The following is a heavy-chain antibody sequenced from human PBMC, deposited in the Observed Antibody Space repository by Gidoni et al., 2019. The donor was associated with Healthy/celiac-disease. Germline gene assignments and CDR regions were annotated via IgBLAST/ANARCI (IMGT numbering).Heavy chain of an antibody. CDR1: GGSISSSNW. CDR2: IYHSGST. D-gene: IGHD3-10*01. J-gene: IGHJ6*02. CDR3: ARVLLAHFTISDYYYFYGMDV. Sequence: QVQLQESGPGLVKPSGTLSLTCAVSGGSISSSNWWSWVRQPPGKGLEWIGEIYHSGSTNYNPPLKSRVTISVDKSKNQFSLMLSSVTAADTAVYYCARVLLAHFTISDYYYFYGMDVWGQGTTVTVSS. V-gene: IGHV4-4*02.